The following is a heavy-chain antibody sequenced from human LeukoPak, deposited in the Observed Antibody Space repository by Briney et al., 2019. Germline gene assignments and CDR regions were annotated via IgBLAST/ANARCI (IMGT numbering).Heavy chain of an antibody. D-gene: IGHD5-24*01. CDR3: AKDRRWLQAYYFDY. CDR2: IWYDGSNK. CDR1: GFTFSSYG. Sequence: GGSLRLSCAASGFTFSSYGMHWVRQAPGKGLEWVAVIWYDGSNKYYADSVKGRFTISRDNSKNTLYLQMNSLRAEDTAVYYCAKDRRWLQAYYFDYWGQGTPVTVSS. V-gene: IGHV3-33*06. J-gene: IGHJ4*02.